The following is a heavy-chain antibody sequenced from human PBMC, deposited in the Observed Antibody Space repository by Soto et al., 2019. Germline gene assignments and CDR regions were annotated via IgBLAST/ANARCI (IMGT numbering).Heavy chain of an antibody. V-gene: IGHV4-61*01. CDR1: GGSVSSGSYY. J-gene: IGHJ4*02. Sequence: SETLSLTCTVSGGSVSSGSYYWSWIRQPPGMGLEWIGYIFYSGTTNYNPSLKSRVTMSLYTSKNQFSLQLSSVTAADTAVYYCARVSIPYYYNTSGQYYFDYWGQGTLVTVSS. D-gene: IGHD3-22*01. CDR3: ARVSIPYYYNTSGQYYFDY. CDR2: IFYSGTT.